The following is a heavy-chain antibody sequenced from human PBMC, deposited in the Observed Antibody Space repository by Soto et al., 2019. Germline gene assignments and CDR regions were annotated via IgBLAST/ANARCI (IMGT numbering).Heavy chain of an antibody. V-gene: IGHV6-1*01. CDR1: GDSVSSNSAA. D-gene: IGHD2-8*01. J-gene: IGHJ6*02. Sequence: PSQTLSLTCAISGDSVSSNSAAWNWIRQSPSRGLEWLGRTYYRSKWYNDYAVSVKSRITINPDTSKNQFSLQLNSVTPEDTAVYYCARLRGGSIVLMVQRLYYYYGMDVWGQGTTVTVSS. CDR2: TYYRSKWYN. CDR3: ARLRGGSIVLMVQRLYYYYGMDV.